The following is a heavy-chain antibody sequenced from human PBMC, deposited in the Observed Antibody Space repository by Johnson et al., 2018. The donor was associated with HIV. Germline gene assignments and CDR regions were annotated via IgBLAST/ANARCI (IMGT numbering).Heavy chain of an antibody. CDR1: GFTFSDYY. Sequence: QVQLVESGGGLVKPGGSLILSCAASGFTFSDYYMTWIRQAPGKGLEWVSHISTSGGGIYYADSVKCRFTISRDNARNSLYLQMNSLRAEDTARYYCAKGRDSSSWYLAGAFDIWGQGTMVTVSS. CDR3: AKGRDSSSWYLAGAFDI. D-gene: IGHD6-13*01. CDR2: ISTSGGGI. J-gene: IGHJ3*02. V-gene: IGHV3-11*01.